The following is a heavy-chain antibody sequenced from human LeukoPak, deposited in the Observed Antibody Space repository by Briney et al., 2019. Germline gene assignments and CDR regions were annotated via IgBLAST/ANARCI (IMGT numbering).Heavy chain of an antibody. Sequence: PGGSLRLSCAASGFTFSSYWMSWVRQAPGKGLEWVANIKQDGSEKYYVDSVKGRFTISRDNAKNSLYLQMNSLRAEDTAVYYCARDGLWFGTSHAFDIWGQGTMVTVSS. V-gene: IGHV3-7*01. J-gene: IGHJ3*02. CDR3: ARDGLWFGTSHAFDI. CDR1: GFTFSSYW. CDR2: IKQDGSEK. D-gene: IGHD3-10*01.